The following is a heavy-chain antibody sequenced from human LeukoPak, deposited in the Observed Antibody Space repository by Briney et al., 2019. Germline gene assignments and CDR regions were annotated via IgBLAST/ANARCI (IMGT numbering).Heavy chain of an antibody. CDR2: ISHDGSNI. Sequence: GGSLRLSCAASGFTFYSYGMHWVRQAPGKGLEWVAVISHDGSNIHYGDSVEGRFTISRDNSKNTLYLQMNSLRAEDTAVYYCAKDPYRVVVATGNYLDPWGQGTLVTVSS. V-gene: IGHV3-30*18. J-gene: IGHJ5*02. D-gene: IGHD2-15*01. CDR1: GFTFYSYG. CDR3: AKDPYRVVVATGNYLDP.